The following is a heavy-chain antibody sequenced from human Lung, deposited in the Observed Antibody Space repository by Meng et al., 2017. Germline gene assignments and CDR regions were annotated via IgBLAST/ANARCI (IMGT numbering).Heavy chain of an antibody. Sequence: GQRGHAGAEVKKPGASGKVSCKASGYTFPDYWLHWVRRTPGQGLEWMGRINPKSGDTHYAQRFQGRVTMTGDTSISTAYMELSGLRSDDTAMYYCARDEDISAAGKLFGDYWGQGTLVTVSS. CDR2: INPKSGDT. V-gene: IGHV1-2*06. CDR1: GYTFPDYW. CDR3: ARDEDISAAGKLFGDY. D-gene: IGHD6-13*01. J-gene: IGHJ4*02.